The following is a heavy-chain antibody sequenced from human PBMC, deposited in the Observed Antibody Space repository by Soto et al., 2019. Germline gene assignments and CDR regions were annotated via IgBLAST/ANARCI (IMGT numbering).Heavy chain of an antibody. CDR1: GGGISKNMAT. V-gene: IGHV6-1*01. CDR3: ERGSLRGGNWYFDL. D-gene: IGHD3-16*01. J-gene: IGHJ2*01. CDR2: TYYRSKWYN. Sequence: SHTLTHIGTISGGGISKNMATWDWIRQSPARGLEWLGRTYYRSKWYNDYAVSVKSRITINPDTSKNQFSLQLNSVTPEDTAVYYCERGSLRGGNWYFDLWGRGTLVIVS.